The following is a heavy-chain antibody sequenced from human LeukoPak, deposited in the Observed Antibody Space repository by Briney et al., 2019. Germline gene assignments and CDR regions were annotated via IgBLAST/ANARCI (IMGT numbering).Heavy chain of an antibody. CDR3: ARDQEGFDY. CDR1: GYTFTSNY. CDR2: IYPRDGST. J-gene: IGHJ4*02. Sequence: ASVKVSCQASGYTFTSNYIHWVRQAPGQGLEWMGMIYPRDGSTSYAQKFQGRVTVNRDTSTSTVHMELSGLRSEDTAVYYCARDQEGFDYWGQGTLVTVSS. V-gene: IGHV1-46*01.